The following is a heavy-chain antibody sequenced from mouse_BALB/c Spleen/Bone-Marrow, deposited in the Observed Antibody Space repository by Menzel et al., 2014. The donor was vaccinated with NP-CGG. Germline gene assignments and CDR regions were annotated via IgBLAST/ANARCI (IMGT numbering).Heavy chain of an antibody. Sequence: EVKVVESGAELVKPGASVKLSCTASGFNIKDTYMHWVKQRPEQGLEWIGRIDPANGNTKYDPKFQGKATITADTSSNTAYLQLSSLTSEDTAVYYCANYRYGWYFDVWGAGTTVTVSS. D-gene: IGHD2-14*01. CDR1: GFNIKDTY. CDR3: ANYRYGWYFDV. V-gene: IGHV14-3*02. J-gene: IGHJ1*01. CDR2: IDPANGNT.